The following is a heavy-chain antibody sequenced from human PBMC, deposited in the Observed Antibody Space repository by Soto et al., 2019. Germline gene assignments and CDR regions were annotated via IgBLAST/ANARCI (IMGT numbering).Heavy chain of an antibody. V-gene: IGHV3-21*01. J-gene: IGHJ4*02. Sequence: EVQLVESGGGLVKPGGSLRLSCAASGFTFSSYSMNWVRQAPGKGLEWVSSISSSSSYIYYADSVKGRFTISRDNAKNSMYLQMNSLRAEDTAVYYCARGAHSSSWYYFDYWGQGTLVTVSS. CDR1: GFTFSSYS. CDR3: ARGAHSSSWYYFDY. CDR2: ISSSSSYI. D-gene: IGHD6-13*01.